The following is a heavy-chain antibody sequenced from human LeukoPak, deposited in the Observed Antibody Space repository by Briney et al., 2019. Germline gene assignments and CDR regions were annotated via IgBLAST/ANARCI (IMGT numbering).Heavy chain of an antibody. CDR1: GGSISSYY. V-gene: IGHV4-59*01. Sequence: SEGLSLAFPVSGGSISSYYWSWIRPPPGKGREWSGYIYYRGRTNYKPSLKRRVTISIDTAKNQFSLKLSSVTAADTAVYYCARVAVAGNFDYWGQGTLVTVSS. J-gene: IGHJ4*02. D-gene: IGHD6-19*01. CDR2: IYYRGRT. CDR3: ARVAVAGNFDY.